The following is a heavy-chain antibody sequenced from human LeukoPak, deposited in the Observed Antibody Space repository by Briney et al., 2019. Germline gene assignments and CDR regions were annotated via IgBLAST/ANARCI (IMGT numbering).Heavy chain of an antibody. D-gene: IGHD1-26*01. V-gene: IGHV5-51*01. CDR2: IYPGDSDT. J-gene: IGHJ3*02. Sequence: PGESLKISCKGSGYSFTSYWIGWVRQMPGKGLEWMGIIYPGDSDTRYSPSFQGQVTISADKSISTAYLQWSSLKASDTAMYYCASPAYSGSYHDALDIWGQGTMVTVSS. CDR3: ASPAYSGSYHDALDI. CDR1: GYSFTSYW.